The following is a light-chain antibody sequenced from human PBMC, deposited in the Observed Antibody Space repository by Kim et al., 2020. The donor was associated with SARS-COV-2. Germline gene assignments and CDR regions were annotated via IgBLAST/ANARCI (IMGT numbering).Light chain of an antibody. J-gene: IGKJ2*01. CDR1: QSVGSSF. V-gene: IGKV3D-20*01. CDR2: DAS. Sequence: EIVLTQSPATLSLSPGERATLSCGASQSVGSSFLAWYQQTPGLAPRLLIHDASKRAIDIPDRFIGSGSGTDFTLTITRLEPEDFAVYYCQLYAGSPRMYTFGQGTKLEI. CDR3: QLYAGSPRMYT.